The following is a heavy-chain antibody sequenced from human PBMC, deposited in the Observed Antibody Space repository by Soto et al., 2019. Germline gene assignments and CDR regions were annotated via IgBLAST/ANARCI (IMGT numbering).Heavy chain of an antibody. CDR2: VQPLDSDT. J-gene: IGHJ6*03. Sequence: VQLVQSGAEVKTPGESLKISCKGTGYFFSNYWIGWVRQMPGKGLEWMGAVQPLDSDTRNSPSLQGQVTISADNSISTAYLQWSSLKASDTAMYYCVRIVSGYDWGLYYMDVWGKGTTVTVSS. CDR3: VRIVSGYDWGLYYMDV. CDR1: GYFFSNYW. D-gene: IGHD5-12*01. V-gene: IGHV5-51*03.